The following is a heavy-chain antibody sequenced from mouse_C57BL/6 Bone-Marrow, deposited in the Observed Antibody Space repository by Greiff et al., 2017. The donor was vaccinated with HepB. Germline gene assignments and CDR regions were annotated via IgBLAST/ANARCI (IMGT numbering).Heavy chain of an antibody. CDR2: ISDGGSYT. CDR1: GFTFSSYA. D-gene: IGHD1-1*01. CDR3: ARERTTVVDY. J-gene: IGHJ3*01. Sequence: EVKVEESGGGLVKPGGSLKLSCAASGFTFSSYAMSWVRQTPEKRLEWVATISDGGSYTYYPDNVKGRFTISRDNAKNNLYLQMSHLKSEDTAMYYCARERTTVVDYWGQGTLVTVSA. V-gene: IGHV5-4*01.